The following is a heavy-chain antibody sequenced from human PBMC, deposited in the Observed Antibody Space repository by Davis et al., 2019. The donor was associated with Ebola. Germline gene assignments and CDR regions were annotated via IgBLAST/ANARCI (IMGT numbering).Heavy chain of an antibody. V-gene: IGHV3-74*01. J-gene: IGHJ5*01. CDR2: INMHGTIT. D-gene: IGHD4-17*01. CDR3: ARVAYGDYWRWFDS. CDR1: GFTFNNFW. Sequence: GVSLKISCAASGFTFNNFWMHWVRQAPGKGLVWVSRINMHGTITTYADSVKGRFSISRDNAKNTVYLQMNSLRAEDTAVYYCARVAYGDYWRWFDSWGQGTLVTVSS.